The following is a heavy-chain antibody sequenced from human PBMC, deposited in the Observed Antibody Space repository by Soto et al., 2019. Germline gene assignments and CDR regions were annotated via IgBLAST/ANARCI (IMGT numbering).Heavy chain of an antibody. V-gene: IGHV1-8*01. CDR2: LSPSTGNT. CDR1: GYTLGTYD. CDR3: ARYFNPLDV. D-gene: IGHD3-9*01. Sequence: QVQLVQSGAEVRKPGASVKVSCSASGYTLGTYDINLVRQAPGQGLEWMGWLSPSTGNTGYAQKFQGRATMTSDTYITTAYMDLRNLRSDDTAVYYCARYFNPLDVWGQGTTVTVS. J-gene: IGHJ6*02.